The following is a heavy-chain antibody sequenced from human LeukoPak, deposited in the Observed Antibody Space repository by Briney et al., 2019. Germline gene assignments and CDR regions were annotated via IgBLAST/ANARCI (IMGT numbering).Heavy chain of an antibody. J-gene: IGHJ4*02. CDR1: GYTFTSYD. V-gene: IGHV1-18*01. CDR2: ISAYNGNT. CDR3: ARGSPPRRNYDSRGYYSYYFDY. D-gene: IGHD3-22*01. Sequence: GASVKVSCKASGYTFTSYDINWVRQATGQGVDWMGWISAYNGNTHYAQKLQGRVTMTTDTSTSTVYMELRSLRSDDTAVYYCARGSPPRRNYDSRGYYSYYFDYWGQGTLVTVSS.